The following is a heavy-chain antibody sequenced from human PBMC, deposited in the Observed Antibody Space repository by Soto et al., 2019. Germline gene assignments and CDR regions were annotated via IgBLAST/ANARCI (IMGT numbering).Heavy chain of an antibody. D-gene: IGHD5-18*01. V-gene: IGHV4-59*01. J-gene: IGHJ4*02. CDR3: ARVGYRYGLYYFDY. Sequence: SETLSLTCTVSGGSISSYYWSWIRQPPGKGLEWIGYIYYSGSTNNNPSLKSRVTISVDTSKNQFSLKLSSVTAADTAVYYCARVGYRYGLYYFDYWGQGTQVTVSS. CDR2: IYYSGST. CDR1: GGSISSYY.